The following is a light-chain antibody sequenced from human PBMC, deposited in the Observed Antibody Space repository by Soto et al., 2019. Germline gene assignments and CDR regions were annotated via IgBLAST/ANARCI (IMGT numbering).Light chain of an antibody. V-gene: IGKV3-20*01. Sequence: EIVLTQSPGTLSLSPGERATLSCRASQSVSSSYLAWYQQKPGQPPMLRIYGASSRATGITDRFSGSGSGTGFTLTISRLEPEDCAVDYCQQYGSSPLFPFGPGTTVDIE. CDR1: QSVSSSY. CDR3: QQYGSSPLFP. J-gene: IGKJ3*01. CDR2: GAS.